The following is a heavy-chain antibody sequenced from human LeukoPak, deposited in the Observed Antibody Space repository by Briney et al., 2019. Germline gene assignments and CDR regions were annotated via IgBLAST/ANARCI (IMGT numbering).Heavy chain of an antibody. CDR1: GDRVSSNSAV. D-gene: IGHD5-18*01. Sequence: SQTLSLTCVISGDRVSSNSAVWNWIRQSPSRGLEWLGRTNYRSKWYNEYAVSVKSRITINPDTSKNEFSLHLNSVTPEDTAVYFCARGPIQPWLPSGPHYYYYMDVWGEGTTVTVSS. CDR2: TNYRSKWYN. V-gene: IGHV6-1*01. CDR3: ARGPIQPWLPSGPHYYYYMDV. J-gene: IGHJ6*03.